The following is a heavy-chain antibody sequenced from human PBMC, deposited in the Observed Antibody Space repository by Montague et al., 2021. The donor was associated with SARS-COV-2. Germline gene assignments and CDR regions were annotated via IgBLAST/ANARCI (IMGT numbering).Heavy chain of an antibody. CDR3: AREDFSSGYYET. Sequence: SETLSLTCSVSGGSISSSNYYWGWIRQPPGKGLEWTGSIYYSGSTYYNPSLKSRVAISVDTSKNQFSLILRSMTAADTAVFYCAREDFSSGYYETWGQGTLVTVSS. CDR1: GGSISSSNYY. J-gene: IGHJ5*02. CDR2: IYYSGST. V-gene: IGHV4-39*02. D-gene: IGHD3-22*01.